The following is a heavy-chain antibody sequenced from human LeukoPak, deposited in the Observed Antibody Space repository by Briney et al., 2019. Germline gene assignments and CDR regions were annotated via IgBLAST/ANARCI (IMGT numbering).Heavy chain of an antibody. D-gene: IGHD3-22*01. CDR1: GYTFTNYG. CDR2: ISTHNVNT. Sequence: ASVKVSCKASGYTFTNYGITWVRQAPGQGLEWMGWISTHNVNTNYAQKFQGRVTMTTDASTSTAYMELRSLRSDDTAEYYCARDLFPSFYYDSRGPIGYWDQGALVTVSS. V-gene: IGHV1-18*04. CDR3: ARDLFPSFYYDSRGPIGY. J-gene: IGHJ4*02.